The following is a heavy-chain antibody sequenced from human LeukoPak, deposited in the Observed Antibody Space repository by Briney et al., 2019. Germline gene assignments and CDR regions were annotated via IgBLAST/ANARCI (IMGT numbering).Heavy chain of an antibody. D-gene: IGHD1-1*01. J-gene: IGHJ4*02. CDR2: ISGSGGRI. CDR3: AKNPRLEGWIYFDS. V-gene: IGHV3-23*01. CDR1: GFRFSNHA. Sequence: GRSLRLSCVASGFRFSNHAMHWVRQAPGKGLEWVSSISGSGGRIDYADSVKGRFTISRDNSKNTLSLQMNSLTAEDTAVYYCAKNPRLEGWIYFDSWGQGILVTVSS.